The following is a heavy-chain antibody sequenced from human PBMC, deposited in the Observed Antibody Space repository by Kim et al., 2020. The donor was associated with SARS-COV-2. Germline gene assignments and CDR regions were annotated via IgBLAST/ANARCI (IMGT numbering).Heavy chain of an antibody. Sequence: AQKCQERVTITRDMSTSTAYMELSSLRSEDTAVYYCAAVTNYYYYYYMDVWGKGTTVTVSS. D-gene: IGHD1-1*01. V-gene: IGHV1-58*01. J-gene: IGHJ6*03. CDR3: AAVTNYYYYYYMDV.